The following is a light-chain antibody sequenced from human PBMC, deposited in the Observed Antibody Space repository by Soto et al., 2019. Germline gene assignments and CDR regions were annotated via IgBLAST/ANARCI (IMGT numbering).Light chain of an antibody. CDR3: QQRSNLPYT. V-gene: IGKV3-11*01. CDR2: DTT. Sequence: ETLLTQSPGTLSLSPGERATLSCRASQSVSNYLAWFQQKPGQAPRLLIFDTTNRAPGTPARFSGSGSVTDFTLTISSLEPEDFAVYYCQQRSNLPYTFGQGTKLEIK. J-gene: IGKJ2*01. CDR1: QSVSNY.